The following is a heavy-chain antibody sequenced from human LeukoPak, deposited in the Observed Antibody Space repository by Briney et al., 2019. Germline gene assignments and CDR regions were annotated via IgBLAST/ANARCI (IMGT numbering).Heavy chain of an antibody. J-gene: IGHJ4*02. CDR2: INPNSGGT. CDR1: GYTFTGYY. D-gene: IGHD3-3*01. CDR3: ARKPVDEYYDLLLNSYYFDY. V-gene: IGHV1-2*02. Sequence: ASVKVSCKASGYTFTGYYTHWVRQAPGQGLEWMGWINPNSGGTNYARKSQGRVTMTRDTSISTAYMELSRLRSDDTAVYYCARKPVDEYYDLLLNSYYFDYWGQGTLVTVSS.